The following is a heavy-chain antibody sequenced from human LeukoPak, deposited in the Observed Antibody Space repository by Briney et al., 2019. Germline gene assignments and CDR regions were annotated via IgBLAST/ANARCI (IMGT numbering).Heavy chain of an antibody. CDR3: ARGGLYNSGPGY. J-gene: IGHJ4*02. Sequence: PSGTLSLTCTVSGGSISTYYWSWIRQPPGKGLEWIGFIYYSGSTNYNPSLKSRVTISVDTSKNQFSLKLSSVTAADTAVYYCARGGLYNSGPGYWGQGTLVTVSS. CDR1: GGSISTYY. CDR2: IYYSGST. V-gene: IGHV4-59*01. D-gene: IGHD6-19*01.